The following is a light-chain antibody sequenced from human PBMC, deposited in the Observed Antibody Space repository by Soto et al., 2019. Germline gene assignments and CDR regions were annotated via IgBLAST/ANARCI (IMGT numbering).Light chain of an antibody. CDR3: QSYDSSLSGPYV. CDR2: GNS. Sequence: QSLVTQPPPVSGAPGQRVTISCTWSSSNIGAGYDVHWYQQLPGTAPKLLIYGNSNRPSGVPDRFSGSKSGTPASLAITGLKAEDEADYYCQSYDSSLSGPYVFGTGTKVTVL. V-gene: IGLV1-40*01. CDR1: SSNIGAGYD. J-gene: IGLJ1*01.